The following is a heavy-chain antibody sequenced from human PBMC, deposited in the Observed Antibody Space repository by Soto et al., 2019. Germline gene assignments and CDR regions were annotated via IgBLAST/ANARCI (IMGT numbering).Heavy chain of an antibody. J-gene: IGHJ4*02. CDR1: GFSFSNAW. D-gene: IGHD2-8*01. Sequence: GGSLRLSCAASGFSFSNAWWNWVRQTPGRGLEWVGRIKSQADGGTIDYAAPVKGRFTISRDDSKNTLYLQMNNLKTEDTALYYCTTAYLIYFDNWGQGTRVTVSS. CDR2: IKSQADGGTI. V-gene: IGHV3-15*07. CDR3: TTAYLIYFDN.